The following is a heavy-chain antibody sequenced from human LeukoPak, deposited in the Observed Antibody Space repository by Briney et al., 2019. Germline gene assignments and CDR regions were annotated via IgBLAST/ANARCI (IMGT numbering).Heavy chain of an antibody. Sequence: GGSLRLSWAASGFTYSSYGMHWVRQAPGKGLEWVAVISYDGSNKYYADSVKGRFTISRDNSKNTLYLQMNSLRAEDTAVYYCAKAGSGSYYVDYWGQGTLVTVSS. J-gene: IGHJ4*02. V-gene: IGHV3-30*18. CDR3: AKAGSGSYYVDY. CDR1: GFTYSSYG. D-gene: IGHD3-10*01. CDR2: ISYDGSNK.